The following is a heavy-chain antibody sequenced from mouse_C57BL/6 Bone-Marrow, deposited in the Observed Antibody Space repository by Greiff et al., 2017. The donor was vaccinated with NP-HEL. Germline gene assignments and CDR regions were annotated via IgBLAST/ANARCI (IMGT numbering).Heavy chain of an antibody. CDR3: ARWGLWYPYYYAMDY. J-gene: IGHJ4*01. Sequence: VQLQQSGAELARPGASVKLSCKASGYTFTSYGISWVKQRTGQGLEWIGEIYPRSGNTYYNEKFKGKATLTADKSSSTAYMELRSLTSEDSAVYFCARWGLWYPYYYAMDYWGQGTSVTVSS. CDR1: GYTFTSYG. CDR2: IYPRSGNT. V-gene: IGHV1-81*01. D-gene: IGHD2-1*01.